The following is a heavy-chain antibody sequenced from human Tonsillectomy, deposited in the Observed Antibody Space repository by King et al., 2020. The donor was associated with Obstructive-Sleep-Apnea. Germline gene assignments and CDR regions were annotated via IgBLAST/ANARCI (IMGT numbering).Heavy chain of an antibody. D-gene: IGHD6-19*01. J-gene: IGHJ4*02. CDR1: GYTFTSYY. Sequence: QLVQSGAEVKKPGASVKVSCKASGYTFTSYYMHWVRQAPGQGLEWMGLINPSGGSTSYAQKFQGRVTMTRDTSTSTVYMELSSLRSEDTAVYYCARGGGEYSSGWYFDYWGQGTLVTVSS. CDR2: INPSGGST. V-gene: IGHV1-46*01. CDR3: ARGGGEYSSGWYFDY.